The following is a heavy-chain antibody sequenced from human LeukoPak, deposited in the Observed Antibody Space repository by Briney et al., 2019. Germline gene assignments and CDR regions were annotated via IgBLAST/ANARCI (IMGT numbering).Heavy chain of an antibody. D-gene: IGHD1-26*01. V-gene: IGHV3-30-3*01. CDR2: MSYDEVNK. CDR3: ARRYRVGATGY. Sequence: GRSLRLSCAASGFTFSSYAMHWVRQAPGKGLEWVAGMSYDEVNKNYADSVKGRFTIFRDNSKNTLYLQMNSLRTEDTAVYYCARRYRVGATGYWGQGTLVTVSS. CDR1: GFTFSSYA. J-gene: IGHJ4*02.